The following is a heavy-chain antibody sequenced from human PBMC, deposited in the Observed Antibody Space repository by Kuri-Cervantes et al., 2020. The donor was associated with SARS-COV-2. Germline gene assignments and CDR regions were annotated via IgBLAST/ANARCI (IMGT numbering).Heavy chain of an antibody. CDR3: ARGFGVALYGMDV. Sequence: GGSLRLSCAAPGFTFSSYGMHWVRQAPGKGLEWVAVIWYDGSNKYYADSVKGRFTISRDNSKNTLYLQMNSLRAEDTAVYYCARGFGVALYGMDVWGQGTTVTVSS. CDR2: IWYDGSNK. D-gene: IGHD3-3*01. J-gene: IGHJ6*02. V-gene: IGHV3-33*01. CDR1: GFTFSSYG.